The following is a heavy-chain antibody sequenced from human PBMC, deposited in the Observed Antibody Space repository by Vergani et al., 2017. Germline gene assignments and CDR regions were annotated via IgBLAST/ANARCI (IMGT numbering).Heavy chain of an antibody. V-gene: IGHV4-4*03. CDR3: ATIGCGRWGYYFDY. D-gene: IGHD3-16*01. Sequence: QVQLQESGPGLVKPPGTLSLTCAVSGDPISSNNCRTWVRQPPGKGLEWIGEICHTEDTKYSRSLKSRVTVSVDESRNLFSLTLNSVTGADTAVYYCATIGCGRWGYYFDYWGQGILVTVSS. CDR2: ICHTEDT. J-gene: IGHJ4*02. CDR1: GDPISSNNC.